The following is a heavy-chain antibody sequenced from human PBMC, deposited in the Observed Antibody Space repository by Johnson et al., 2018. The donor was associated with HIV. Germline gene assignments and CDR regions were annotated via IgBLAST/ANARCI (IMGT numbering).Heavy chain of an antibody. D-gene: IGHD6-25*01. CDR2: IWYDGSNK. CDR1: GFTVSGHS. Sequence: QVQLVESGGGLVQPGGSLRLSCAASGFTVSGHSMHWVRQAPGKGLEWVAVIWYDGSNKYYAASVKGRFTISRDNSKDTLYLQMNSLRAEDTAVYYCAKGGIDAFDIWGQGTKVTVSS. J-gene: IGHJ3*02. V-gene: IGHV3-30*02. CDR3: AKGGIDAFDI.